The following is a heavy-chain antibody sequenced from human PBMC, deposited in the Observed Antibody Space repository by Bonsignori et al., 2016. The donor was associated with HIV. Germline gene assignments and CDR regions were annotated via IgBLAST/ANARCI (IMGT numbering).Heavy chain of an antibody. D-gene: IGHD2-15*01. J-gene: IGHJ4*02. CDR2: IGTGAGTV. CDR1: GFTFRDYE. CDR3: ARDGRSCRGGFCYPM. V-gene: IGHV3-48*03. Sequence: EVQLVESGGGLVQPGGSLRLSCAASGFTFRDYELHWVRQAPGRGLEWVSFIGTGAGTVYYADSVKGRFTVSRDNSKNSLFLQMNFLRTEDTAVYYCARDGRSCRGGFCYPMWGQGTLVTVS.